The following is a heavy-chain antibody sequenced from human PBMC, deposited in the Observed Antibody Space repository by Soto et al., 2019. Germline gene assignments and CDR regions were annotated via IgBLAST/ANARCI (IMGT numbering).Heavy chain of an antibody. V-gene: IGHV3-66*01. CDR1: GFTVSSNY. CDR3: GRVDPYYYYMDV. J-gene: IGHJ6*03. D-gene: IGHD3-9*01. Sequence: GGSLRLSCAASGFTVSSNYMSWVRQAPGKGLEWVSVIYSGGSTYYADSVKGRFTISRDNSKNTLYLQMNSLRAEDTAVYYCGRVDPYYYYMDVWGKGTTVTVSS. CDR2: IYSGGST.